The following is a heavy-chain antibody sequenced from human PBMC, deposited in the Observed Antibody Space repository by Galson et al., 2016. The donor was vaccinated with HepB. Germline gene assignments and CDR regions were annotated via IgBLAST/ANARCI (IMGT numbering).Heavy chain of an antibody. Sequence: SLRLSCAASGFTFDDYAMHWVRQAPGKGLEWVSGISWNSGSIGYADSVKGRFTISRDNAKNSLYLQMNSLRAEDTALYYCAKAAGGVVTANYGMGVWGQGTTVTVSS. CDR2: ISWNSGSI. CDR1: GFTFDDYA. V-gene: IGHV3-9*01. J-gene: IGHJ6*02. D-gene: IGHD2-21*02. CDR3: AKAAGGVVTANYGMGV.